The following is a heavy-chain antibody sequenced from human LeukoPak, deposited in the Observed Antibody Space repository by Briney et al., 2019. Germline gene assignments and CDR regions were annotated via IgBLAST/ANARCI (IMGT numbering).Heavy chain of an antibody. CDR1: GVTLSSYA. J-gene: IGHJ4*02. Sequence: SCAASGVTLSSYAMSWVRPAPGEGLGWGGATFLVVGTANYAQKLQGRVTTTPDESTSTACIGQCSLRSEGTAVYYRARDRVYYDFWSGTGYFDYWGQGTLVTVSS. CDR2: TFLVVGTA. V-gene: IGHV1-69*01. CDR3: ARDRVYYDFWSGTGYFDY. D-gene: IGHD3-3*01.